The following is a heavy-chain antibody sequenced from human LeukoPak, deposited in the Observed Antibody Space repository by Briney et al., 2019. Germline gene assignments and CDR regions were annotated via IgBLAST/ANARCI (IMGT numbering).Heavy chain of an antibody. J-gene: IGHJ2*01. CDR3: ARDQDDYGDYWYFDL. CDR1: GFSLSNYE. Sequence: GGSLRLSCAASGFSLSNYEMNWVSQAPGKGLEWVSYISSSGSTIYYPDSVKGRFTISRDNAKNSLYLQMNRLRAEDTAVYYCARDQDDYGDYWYFDLWGRGTLVTVSS. V-gene: IGHV3-48*03. CDR2: ISSSGSTI. D-gene: IGHD4-17*01.